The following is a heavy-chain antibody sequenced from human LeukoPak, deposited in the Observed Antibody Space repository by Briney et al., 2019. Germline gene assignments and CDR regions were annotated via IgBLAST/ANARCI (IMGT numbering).Heavy chain of an antibody. J-gene: IGHJ3*02. D-gene: IGHD3-9*01. CDR2: INPNSGVT. CDR3: ARDYQYYDILTAPLDAFDI. Sequence: GASVTVSCKASGYTFTGYYMHWVRQAPGQGLEWMGWINPNSGVTNYAQKFQGRVTMTRDTSISTAYMELSGLRSDDTAVYYCARDYQYYDILTAPLDAFDIWGQGTMVTVSS. V-gene: IGHV1-2*02. CDR1: GYTFTGYY.